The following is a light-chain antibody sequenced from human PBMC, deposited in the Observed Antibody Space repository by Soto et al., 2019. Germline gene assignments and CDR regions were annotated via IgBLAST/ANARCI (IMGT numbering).Light chain of an antibody. Sequence: DIQMTQSPSSLSASVGDRGTITCRASQNIGRFLNWHQQKPGKAPNVLINVASTLRSGVPSRFSGSGSGTDFNLTINSLQPEDFATYYCQKYTSAPWTFAQGTKVDIK. CDR1: QNIGRF. J-gene: IGKJ1*01. CDR3: QKYTSAPWT. CDR2: VAS. V-gene: IGKV1-39*01.